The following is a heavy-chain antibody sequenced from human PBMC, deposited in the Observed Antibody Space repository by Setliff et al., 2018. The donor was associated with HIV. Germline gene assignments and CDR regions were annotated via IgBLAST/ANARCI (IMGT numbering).Heavy chain of an antibody. CDR1: GGSIRSFF. CDR2: IYTSGST. D-gene: IGHD5-12*01. V-gene: IGHV4-4*08. Sequence: PSETLSLTCTVSGGSIRSFFWSWIRQPPGKGLEWIGHIYTSGSTNYNPSLKIRVTMSVDTSKNQFSLNLSSVTAADTAVYYCALDPGYRREYWGQGTLVTVSS. CDR3: ALDPGYRREY. J-gene: IGHJ4*02.